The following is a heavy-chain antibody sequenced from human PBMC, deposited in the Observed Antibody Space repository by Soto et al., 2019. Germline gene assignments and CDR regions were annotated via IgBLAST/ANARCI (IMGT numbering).Heavy chain of an antibody. CDR1: GSSFATYE. CDR2: TSYDRSIN. CDR3: VRRSTVSSYHVDV. D-gene: IGHD4-17*01. Sequence: PGGSLRPSCPGPGSSFATYEMDWVRQPPGKGVAWVTCTSYDRSINYRADSVKGLFTMSIDNSKNLLYMQMTSLRAEDTALYYCVRRSTVSSYHVDVWGQGTTVTVSS. V-gene: IGHV3-30*19. J-gene: IGHJ6*02.